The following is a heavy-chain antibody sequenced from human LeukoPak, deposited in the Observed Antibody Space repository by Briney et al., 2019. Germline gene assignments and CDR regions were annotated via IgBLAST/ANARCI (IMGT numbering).Heavy chain of an antibody. Sequence: SETLSLTCTVSGGSISSGGYYWSWIRQHPGKGLEWIGYIYYSGSTYYNPSLKSRVTISVDTSKNQFSLKLSSVTAADTAVYYCARGPRLELDYWGQGTLVTVSS. CDR3: ARGPRLELDY. V-gene: IGHV4-30-4*08. J-gene: IGHJ4*02. CDR2: IYYSGST. D-gene: IGHD1-1*01. CDR1: GGSISSGGYY.